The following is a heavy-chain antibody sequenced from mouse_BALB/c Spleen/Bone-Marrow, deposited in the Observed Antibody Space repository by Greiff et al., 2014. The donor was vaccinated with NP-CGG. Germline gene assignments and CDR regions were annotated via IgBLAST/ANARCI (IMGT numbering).Heavy chain of an antibody. J-gene: IGHJ4*01. CDR1: GYTFTSYW. V-gene: IGHV1-7*01. CDR2: INPITGYT. D-gene: IGHD2-4*01. Sequence: VQGVESGAQVAKPGASVKMSCKASGYTFTSYWMHWVKQRPGQGLEWIGYINPITGYTEYNQKFKDKATLTADKSSSTAYMQLSSLTSEDSAVYYCARNYDYDGGYCAMDYWGQGTSVTVSS. CDR3: ARNYDYDGGYCAMDY.